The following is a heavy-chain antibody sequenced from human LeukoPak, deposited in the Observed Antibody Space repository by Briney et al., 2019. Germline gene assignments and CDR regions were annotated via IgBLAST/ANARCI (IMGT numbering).Heavy chain of an antibody. CDR1: GYTFSSYA. J-gene: IGHJ4*02. D-gene: IGHD1-26*01. CDR3: AKDPDIVGATTPDY. Sequence: GGSLRLSCAASGYTFSSYAMSWVRQAPGKGLEWVSAISGSGGSTYYADSVKGRFTISRDNSKNTLYLQMNSLRAEDTAVYYCAKDPDIVGATTPDYWGQGTLVTVSS. CDR2: ISGSGGST. V-gene: IGHV3-23*01.